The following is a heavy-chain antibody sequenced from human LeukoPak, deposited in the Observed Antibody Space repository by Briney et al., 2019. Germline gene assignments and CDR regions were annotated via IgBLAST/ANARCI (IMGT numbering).Heavy chain of an antibody. V-gene: IGHV3-21*01. J-gene: IGHJ6*02. D-gene: IGHD2-2*02. Sequence: GGSLRLSCAASEFTFSSYSMNWVRQAPGKGLEWVSSISSSSSYIYYADSVKGRFTISRDNAKNSLYLQMNSLRAEDTAVYYCARYCSSTSCYNLFYYGMDVWGQGTTVTVSS. CDR3: ARYCSSTSCYNLFYYGMDV. CDR1: EFTFSSYS. CDR2: ISSSSSYI.